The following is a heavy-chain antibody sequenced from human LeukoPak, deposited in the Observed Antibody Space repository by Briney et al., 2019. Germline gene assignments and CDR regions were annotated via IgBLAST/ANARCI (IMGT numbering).Heavy chain of an antibody. CDR3: ARDGSGGSCYYYGMDV. Sequence: GGSLRLSCAASGFTVSSNYMSWVRQAPGKGLEWVSVIYSGGSTYYADSVKGRFTISRDNSKNTLYLQMNSLRAEDTAVYYCARDGSGGSCYYYGMDVWGQGTTVTVSS. CDR1: GFTVSSNY. D-gene: IGHD2-15*01. J-gene: IGHJ6*02. V-gene: IGHV3-53*01. CDR2: IYSGGST.